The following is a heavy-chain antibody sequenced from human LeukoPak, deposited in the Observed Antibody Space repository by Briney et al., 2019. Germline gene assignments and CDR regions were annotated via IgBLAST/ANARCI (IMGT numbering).Heavy chain of an antibody. CDR2: IYYSGST. Sequence: PSETLSLTCTVSGGSISSYYWSWIRQPPGKGLEWIGYIYYSGSTNYNPSLKSRVTISVDTSKNQFSLKLSSVTAADTAVYYCAXXXXXXGPVYWYFDLWGRGTLVTVSS. CDR3: AXXXXXXGPVYWYFDL. J-gene: IGHJ2*01. D-gene: IGHD4-17*01. V-gene: IGHV4-59*01. CDR1: GGSISSYY.